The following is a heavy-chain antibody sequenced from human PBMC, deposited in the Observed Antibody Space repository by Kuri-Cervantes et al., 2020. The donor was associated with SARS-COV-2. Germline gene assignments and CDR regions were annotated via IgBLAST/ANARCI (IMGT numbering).Heavy chain of an antibody. CDR1: GGSISSSSYY. CDR2: IYYSGST. Sequence: SETLSLTCTVSGGSISSSSYYWGWIRQPPGKGLEWIGSIYYSGSTYYNPSLKSRVTISVDTSKNQFSLKLSSVTAADTAVYYCARLKAGQFDYWGQGTLVTGSS. CDR3: ARLKAGQFDY. V-gene: IGHV4-39*01. J-gene: IGHJ4*02.